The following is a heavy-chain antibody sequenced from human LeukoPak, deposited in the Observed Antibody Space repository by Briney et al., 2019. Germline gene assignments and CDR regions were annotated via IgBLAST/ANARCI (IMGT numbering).Heavy chain of an antibody. D-gene: IGHD4-11*01. V-gene: IGHV1-2*02. CDR2: INPNSGGT. Sequence: GASVKVSCKASGYTFTGYYMHWVRQAPGQGLEWMGWINPNSGGTNYAQKFQGGVTMTRDTSISTAYMELSRLRSDDTAVYYCARVDMTTVTTNWFDPWGQGTLVTVSS. J-gene: IGHJ5*02. CDR1: GYTFTGYY. CDR3: ARVDMTTVTTNWFDP.